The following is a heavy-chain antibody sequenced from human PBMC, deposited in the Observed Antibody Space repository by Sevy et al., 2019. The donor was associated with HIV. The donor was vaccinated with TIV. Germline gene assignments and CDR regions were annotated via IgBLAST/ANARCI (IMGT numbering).Heavy chain of an antibody. D-gene: IGHD3-22*01. V-gene: IGHV3-23*01. Sequence: GGSLRLSCAASGFTFSSYAMSWVRQAPGKGLEWVSAISGRGGSTYYADSVKGRFTISRDNSKNTLYLQMNSLRAEDTAVYYCAKDAYYDSSGYYFPFDYWGQGTLVTVSS. CDR1: GFTFSSYA. CDR3: AKDAYYDSSGYYFPFDY. CDR2: ISGRGGST. J-gene: IGHJ4*02.